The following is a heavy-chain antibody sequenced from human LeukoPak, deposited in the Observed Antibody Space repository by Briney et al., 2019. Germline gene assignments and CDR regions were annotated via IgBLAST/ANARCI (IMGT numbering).Heavy chain of an antibody. CDR3: ARVVVAEAGTWDY. CDR1: RDSLSIFY. Sequence: SETLSLTCTLSRDSLSIFYWRCIRHPAREGHEWIVRIYTSGSTNYNPSLNSRVTMSQYTSKNHFSLKPRSLTAADTAVYYCARVVVAEAGTWDYWGQGTLVTVSS. V-gene: IGHV4-4*07. CDR2: IYTSGST. D-gene: IGHD6-13*01. J-gene: IGHJ4*02.